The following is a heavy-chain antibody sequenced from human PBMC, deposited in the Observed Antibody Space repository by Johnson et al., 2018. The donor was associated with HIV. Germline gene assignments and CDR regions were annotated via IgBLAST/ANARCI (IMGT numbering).Heavy chain of an antibody. CDR2: INSDGSST. CDR1: GFTFSDHW. CDR3: AKSPGKDYGGNSDAFDI. Sequence: VQLVESGGGLVQPGGSLRLSCGASGFTFSDHWMQWVRQAPGKGLVWVSRINSDGSSTSYADSVKGRFHISRDNSKNTLYLQMNSLRAEDTAVYYCAKSPGKDYGGNSDAFDIWGQGTMVTVSS. V-gene: IGHV3-74*02. D-gene: IGHD4-23*01. J-gene: IGHJ3*02.